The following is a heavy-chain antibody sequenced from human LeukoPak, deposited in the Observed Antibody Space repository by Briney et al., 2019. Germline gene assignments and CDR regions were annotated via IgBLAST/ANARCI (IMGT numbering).Heavy chain of an antibody. CDR2: ISSSSSNT. Sequence: GGSLRLSCAASGFTFSSYAMSWVRQAPGKGLEWVSAISSSSSNTYYADSVKGRFTISRDNAKNSLYLQMNSLRAEDTAVYYCAREYYDFWSGYYLGLVYWGQGTLVTVSS. D-gene: IGHD3-3*01. CDR1: GFTFSSYA. J-gene: IGHJ4*02. V-gene: IGHV3-21*01. CDR3: AREYYDFWSGYYLGLVY.